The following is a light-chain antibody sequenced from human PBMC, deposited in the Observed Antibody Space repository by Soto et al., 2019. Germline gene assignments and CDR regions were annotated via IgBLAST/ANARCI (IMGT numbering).Light chain of an antibody. CDR3: SLYTCENTYV. Sequence: QSALTQPPSVSGSPGQSVTISCTGTSTDFVSYNRVSWYQQPPGTAPKPIIYEASNRPSGVPDRFSGSKSGNTASLTISGLQAADEADYYCSLYTCENTYVFGTGTKVTVL. CDR1: STDFVSYNR. CDR2: EAS. V-gene: IGLV2-18*01. J-gene: IGLJ1*01.